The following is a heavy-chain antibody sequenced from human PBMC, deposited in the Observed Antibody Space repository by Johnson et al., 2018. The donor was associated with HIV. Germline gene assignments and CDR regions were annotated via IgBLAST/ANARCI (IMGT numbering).Heavy chain of an antibody. CDR3: AGGRGWVTLNAFDM. V-gene: IGHV3-7*01. D-gene: IGHD4-23*01. CDR1: GFTFDDYA. CDR2: IKPDGSEK. J-gene: IGHJ3*02. Sequence: VQLVESGGGLVQPGRSLRLSCAASGFTFDDYAMHWVRQAPGKGLEWVANIKPDGSEKLAVDSVMGRFTISRDNAKNSLDLQMNRLRADDTAVYYCAGGRGWVTLNAFDMWGQGTLVTVSS.